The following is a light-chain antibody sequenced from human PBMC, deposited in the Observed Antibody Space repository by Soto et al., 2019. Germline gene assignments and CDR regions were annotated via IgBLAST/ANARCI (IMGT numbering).Light chain of an antibody. CDR1: SSNIGNNA. V-gene: IGLV1-36*01. CDR3: AAWDDSLNGVV. Sequence: QSVLTQPPSVSEAPRQRVTISCSGSSSNIGNNAVNWYQQLPGKAPKLLIYYDDLLPSGVSDRFSGSKSGTSASLAISGLQSEDEADYSCAAWDDSLNGVVFGGGTQRTV. CDR2: YDD. J-gene: IGLJ2*01.